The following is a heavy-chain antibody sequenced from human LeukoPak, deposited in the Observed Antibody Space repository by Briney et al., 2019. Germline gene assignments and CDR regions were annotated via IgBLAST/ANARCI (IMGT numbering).Heavy chain of an antibody. Sequence: SQTLSLTCAISGDSVSSNSAAWNWIRQSPSRVLEWLGRTYYRSKWYNDYAVSVKSRITINPDTSKNQFSLQLNSVTPEDTAVYYCARDGYSSGWYNHYYYYGMDVWGQGTTVTVSS. CDR3: ARDGYSSGWYNHYYYYGMDV. CDR1: GDSVSSNSAA. J-gene: IGHJ6*02. D-gene: IGHD6-19*01. V-gene: IGHV6-1*01. CDR2: TYYRSKWYN.